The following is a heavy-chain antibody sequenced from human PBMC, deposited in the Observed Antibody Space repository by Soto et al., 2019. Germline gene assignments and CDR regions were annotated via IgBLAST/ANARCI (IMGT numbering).Heavy chain of an antibody. D-gene: IGHD6-13*01. CDR3: ARDLAAGAY. J-gene: IGHJ4*02. CDR2: INPNGGST. Sequence: QVQLVQSGAEVKKPGASVKVSCKASGYTFNNYYIHWARQAPGQGLEWMAIINPNGGSTNYAQEFQGRVTLTRDTSTSTVYMELSGLSAEDTAVYYCARDLAAGAYWGQGSLVSVSS. CDR1: GYTFNNYY. V-gene: IGHV1-46*02.